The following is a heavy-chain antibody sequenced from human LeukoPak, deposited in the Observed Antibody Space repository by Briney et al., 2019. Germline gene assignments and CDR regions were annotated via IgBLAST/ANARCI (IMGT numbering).Heavy chain of an antibody. D-gene: IGHD6-13*01. J-gene: IGHJ6*02. V-gene: IGHV4-4*07. CDR1: GGSISSYY. CDR2: IYTSGST. CDR3: ARDFAASSWYGMDV. Sequence: SETLSLTCTVSGGSISSYYWSWIRQPAGKGLEWIGRIYTSGSTNYNPSLKSRVTMSVDTSKNQFSLKLNSVTAADTAVYYCARDFAASSWYGMDVWGQGTTVTVSS.